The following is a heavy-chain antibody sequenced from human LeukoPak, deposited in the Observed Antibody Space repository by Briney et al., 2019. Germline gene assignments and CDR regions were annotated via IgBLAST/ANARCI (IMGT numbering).Heavy chain of an antibody. Sequence: ASVKVSCKASGYTFTGYYMHWVRPAPGQGLEWMGRINPNSGCTNYAQKFQGRVTMTRDTSISTAYMELSRLRSDDTAVYYCARAEPGYSYGLYYFDYWGQGTLVTVSS. J-gene: IGHJ4*02. CDR1: GYTFTGYY. D-gene: IGHD5-18*01. CDR3: ARAEPGYSYGLYYFDY. V-gene: IGHV1-2*06. CDR2: INPNSGCT.